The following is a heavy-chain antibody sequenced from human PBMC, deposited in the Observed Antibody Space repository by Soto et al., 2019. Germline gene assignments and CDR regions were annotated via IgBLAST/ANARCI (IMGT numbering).Heavy chain of an antibody. V-gene: IGHV4-30-4*01. D-gene: IGHD2-2*01. Sequence: QVQLQESGPGLVKPSQTLSLTCTVSGGSISSGDYYWSWIRQPPGKGLEWIGYIYYSGSTYYNPSLKRRVTISVDTSKNQFSLKLSSVTAADTAVYYCARAQYQLLSLYYGMDVWGQGTTVTVSS. CDR1: GGSISSGDYY. J-gene: IGHJ6*02. CDR3: ARAQYQLLSLYYGMDV. CDR2: IYYSGST.